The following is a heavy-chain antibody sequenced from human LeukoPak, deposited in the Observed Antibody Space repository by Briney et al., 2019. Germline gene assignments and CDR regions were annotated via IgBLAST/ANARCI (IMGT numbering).Heavy chain of an antibody. CDR2: IKSSSDGGAI. V-gene: IGHV3-15*01. CDR3: TTWPARPFDS. J-gene: IGHJ4*02. Sequence: GGSLRLSCAASGFTFTNAWMSWVRQAPGKGLEWGGRIKSSSDGGAIDYAAPVNGSCTISRDGANKTLYLQMNSLKTEDTAVYYCTTWPARPFDSWGQGTLATVSS. D-gene: IGHD5-12*01. CDR1: GFTFTNAW.